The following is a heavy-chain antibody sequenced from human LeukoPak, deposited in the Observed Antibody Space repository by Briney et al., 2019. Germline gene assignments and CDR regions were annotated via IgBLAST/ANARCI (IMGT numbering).Heavy chain of an antibody. CDR2: ISSSGSTI. CDR3: ARDIRYYYGSGSYDDY. V-gene: IGHV3-11*01. CDR1: GFTFSDYY. Sequence: PGGSLRLSSAASGFTFSDYYMSWIRQAPGKGLEWVSYISSSGSTIYYADSVKGRFTISRDNAKNSLYLQMNSLRAEDTAVYYCARDIRYYYGSGSYDDYWGQGTLVTVSS. D-gene: IGHD3-10*01. J-gene: IGHJ4*02.